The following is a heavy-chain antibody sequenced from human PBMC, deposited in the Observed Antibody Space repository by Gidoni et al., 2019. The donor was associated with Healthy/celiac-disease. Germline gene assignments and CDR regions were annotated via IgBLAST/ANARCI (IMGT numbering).Heavy chain of an antibody. V-gene: IGHV3-66*01. D-gene: IGHD1-26*01. Sequence: EVQLVESGGACVQPGGSLTLSCAPSGFTVSSNYMSWVRQAPGKGLEWVSVIYSGGSTYYADSVKGRFTISRDNSKNTLYLQMNSLRAEDTAVYYCARLIVGATSAFDIWGQGTMVTVSS. CDR1: GFTVSSNY. CDR3: ARLIVGATSAFDI. J-gene: IGHJ3*02. CDR2: IYSGGST.